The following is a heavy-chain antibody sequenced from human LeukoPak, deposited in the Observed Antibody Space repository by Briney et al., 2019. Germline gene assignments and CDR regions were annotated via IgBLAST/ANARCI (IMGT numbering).Heavy chain of an antibody. J-gene: IGHJ4*02. Sequence: SETLSLTCAVYGGSFSGYYWSWIRQPPGKGLEWIGEINHSGSTKYNSSLKSRVTISVDTSKNQFSLKLSSVTAADTAVYYCAGGIAVAGTSYWGQGTLVTVSS. CDR1: GGSFSGYY. V-gene: IGHV4-34*01. CDR3: AGGIAVAGTSY. CDR2: INHSGST. D-gene: IGHD6-19*01.